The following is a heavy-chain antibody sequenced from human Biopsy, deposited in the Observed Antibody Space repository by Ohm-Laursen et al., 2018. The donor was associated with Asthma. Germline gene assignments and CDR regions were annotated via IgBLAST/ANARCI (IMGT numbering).Heavy chain of an antibody. CDR3: VRVWGGSAFDI. J-gene: IGHJ3*02. CDR2: ISWNSGSL. V-gene: IGHV3-9*01. D-gene: IGHD3-16*01. CDR1: GFTFDDYA. Sequence: SLRLSCAASGFTFDDYAMNWVRQAPGKGLELVSGISWNSGSLEYADSVKGRFTVSKDNAKRTLYLQMNSLRAEDTALYYCVRVWGGSAFDIWGQGTMVTVSS.